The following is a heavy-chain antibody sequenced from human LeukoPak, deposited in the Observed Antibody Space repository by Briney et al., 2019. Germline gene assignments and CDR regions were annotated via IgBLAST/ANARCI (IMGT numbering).Heavy chain of an antibody. CDR3: ARSADYGDTLSSYWYFDL. J-gene: IGHJ2*01. CDR1: GYTFTSYY. V-gene: IGHV1-69*13. CDR2: IIPIFGTA. Sequence: ASVKVSCKASGYTFTSYYMHWVRQAPGQGLEWMGGIIPIFGTANYAQKFQGRVTITADESTSTAYMELSSLRSEDTAVYYCARSADYGDTLSSYWYFDLWGRGTLVTVSS. D-gene: IGHD4-17*01.